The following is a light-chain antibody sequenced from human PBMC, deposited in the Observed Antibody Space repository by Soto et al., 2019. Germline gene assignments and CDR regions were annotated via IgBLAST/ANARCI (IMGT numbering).Light chain of an antibody. Sequence: EIVRTQSPAALSVSPGERATLSCRASLSVSRTLAWYQQKPGQAPRLLIYGASIRSTGIPARCSGSGSGTEFTLTISSLQSEDVADYYCQQYNNWPPITFGHGTRREIK. CDR1: LSVSRT. J-gene: IGKJ5*01. V-gene: IGKV3-15*01. CDR2: GAS. CDR3: QQYNNWPPIT.